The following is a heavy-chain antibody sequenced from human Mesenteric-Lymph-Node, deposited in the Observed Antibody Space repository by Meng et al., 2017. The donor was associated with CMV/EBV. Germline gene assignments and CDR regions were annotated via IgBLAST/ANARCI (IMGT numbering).Heavy chain of an antibody. CDR3: ARDNGGYGTSPPNNKYYYSMDA. CDR2: ITSSGAYM. V-gene: IGHV3-21*01. Sequence: GESLKISCTASGFTFSSYTMKWVRQAAGKGLERVALITSSGAYMYYADSVKGRFTISRDDAKNSVYLQMNSLRVDDTAVYYCARDNGGYGTSPPNNKYYYSMDAWGQGTTVTVSS. D-gene: IGHD1/OR15-1a*01. CDR1: GFTFSSYT. J-gene: IGHJ6*02.